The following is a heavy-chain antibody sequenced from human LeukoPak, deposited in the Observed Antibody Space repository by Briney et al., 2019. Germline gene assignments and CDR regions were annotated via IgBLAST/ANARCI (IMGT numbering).Heavy chain of an antibody. Sequence: GGSLRLSCAASGFTFSSYSMNWVRQAPGKGLEWVSYISSSSSTIYYADSVKGRFTISRDNAKNSLYLQMNSLRAEDTAVYYCARDEGVFWSGYYRGEDYYYMDVWGKGTTVTVSS. CDR3: ARDEGVFWSGYYRGEDYYYMDV. D-gene: IGHD3-3*01. J-gene: IGHJ6*03. V-gene: IGHV3-48*01. CDR1: GFTFSSYS. CDR2: ISSSSSTI.